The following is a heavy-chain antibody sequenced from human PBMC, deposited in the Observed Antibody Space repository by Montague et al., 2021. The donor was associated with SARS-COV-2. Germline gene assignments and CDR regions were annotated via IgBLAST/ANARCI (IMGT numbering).Heavy chain of an antibody. CDR2: LHLRGST. V-gene: IGHV4-30-2*06. J-gene: IGHJ4*02. CDR3: ARDSGNYLGGLDY. CDR1: RAPIVVELSR. Sequence: TLSLTCPQSRAPIVVELSRRSEMHQSELQSPHRIVCLHLRGSTSYNPSLEGRVTISIDRSKNQFSLKLKSVTAADTAVYYCARDSGNYLGGLDYWGQGTLVIVS. D-gene: IGHD1-26*01.